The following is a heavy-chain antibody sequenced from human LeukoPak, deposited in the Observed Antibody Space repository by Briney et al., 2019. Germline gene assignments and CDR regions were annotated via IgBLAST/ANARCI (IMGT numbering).Heavy chain of an antibody. J-gene: IGHJ3*02. Sequence: GGSLRLSCAASGFTFSSYSMNWVRQAPGKGLEWVSSISSSRSYIYYADSVKGRFTISRDNAKNSLYLQMNSLRAEDTAVYYCARDLRGAWMVAAAGTGDAFDIWGQGTMVTVSS. CDR3: ARDLRGAWMVAAAGTGDAFDI. D-gene: IGHD6-13*01. CDR1: GFTFSSYS. CDR2: ISSSRSYI. V-gene: IGHV3-21*01.